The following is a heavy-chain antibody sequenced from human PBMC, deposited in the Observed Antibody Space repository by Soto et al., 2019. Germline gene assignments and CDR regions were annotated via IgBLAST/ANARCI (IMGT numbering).Heavy chain of an antibody. J-gene: IGHJ6*02. CDR2: IDPSDSYT. CDR3: ARLLSFTKVRGVTPYGMDV. D-gene: IGHD3-10*01. V-gene: IGHV5-10-1*01. Sequence: GESLKISCKGSGYSFTSYWISWVRQMPGKGLEWMGRIDPSDSYTNYSPPFQGHVTISADKSISTAYLQWSSLKASDTAMYYCARLLSFTKVRGVTPYGMDVWGQGTTVTVSS. CDR1: GYSFTSYW.